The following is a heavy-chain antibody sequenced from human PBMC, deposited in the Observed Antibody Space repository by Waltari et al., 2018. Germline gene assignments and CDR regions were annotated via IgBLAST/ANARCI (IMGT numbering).Heavy chain of an antibody. J-gene: IGHJ6*02. D-gene: IGHD3-3*01. CDR1: GDSVSSNSVA. Sequence: QVQLQQSSPGLVKPSQTLSLTCAISGDSVSSNSVAWNWLRQSPSRGLEWLGRTYFKAKWYNDYAVSVKSRLTIKPDTSKNQFSLQLNSVTPEDTAVYFCARLQVAWSVSNYYYYGLDVWGQGTTVTVSS. CDR2: TYFKAKWYN. V-gene: IGHV6-1*01. CDR3: ARLQVAWSVSNYYYYGLDV.